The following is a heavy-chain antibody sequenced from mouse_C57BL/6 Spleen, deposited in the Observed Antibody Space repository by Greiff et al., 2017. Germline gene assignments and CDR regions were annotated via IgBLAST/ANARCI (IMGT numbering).Heavy chain of an antibody. CDR1: GYTITSYG. D-gene: IGHD2-3*01. J-gene: IGHJ3*01. CDR2: IYPRSGNT. Sequence: QVQLKESGAELARPGASVKLSCKASGYTITSYGISWVKQRTGQGLEWIGEIYPRSGNTYYNEKFKGKATLPADKSSSTAYMELRSLTSEDSAVYFCARLYDFFADWGQGTLVTVSA. V-gene: IGHV1-81*01. CDR3: ARLYDFFAD.